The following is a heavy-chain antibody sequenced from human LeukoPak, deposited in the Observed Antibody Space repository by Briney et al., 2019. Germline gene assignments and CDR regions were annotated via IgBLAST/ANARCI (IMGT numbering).Heavy chain of an antibody. CDR1: GGSISSYY. CDR3: ARRLDYSGSGTFSFDP. D-gene: IGHD3-10*01. V-gene: IGHV4-59*06. Sequence: SETLSLTCTVSGGSISSYYWNWIRQPPGKGLEWIGYIYYSGSAYYTPSLKSRVTLSVDTSKNQFSLELSSVTAADAAVYYCARRLDYSGSGTFSFDPWGQGTLVTVSP. J-gene: IGHJ5*02. CDR2: IYYSGSA.